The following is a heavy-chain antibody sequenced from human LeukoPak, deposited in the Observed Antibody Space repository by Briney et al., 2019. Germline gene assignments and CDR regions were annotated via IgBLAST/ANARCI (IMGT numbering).Heavy chain of an antibody. CDR3: ARRAGYFDL. V-gene: IGHV3-48*02. Sequence: GGSLRLSCAASGFTFSTYSMNWVRQAPGKGLEWVSYISSSSTIYYADSVKGRFTISRDNAKNSLYLQMNSLRDEDTAVYYCARRAGYFDLWGRGTLVTVSS. J-gene: IGHJ2*01. CDR1: GFTFSTYS. CDR2: ISSSSTI.